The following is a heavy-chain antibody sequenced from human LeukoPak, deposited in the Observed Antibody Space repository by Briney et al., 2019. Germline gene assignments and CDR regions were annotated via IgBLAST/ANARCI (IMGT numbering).Heavy chain of an antibody. CDR2: IYYSGST. CDR3: ARDRRNSRFDY. J-gene: IGHJ4*02. V-gene: IGHV4-61*01. D-gene: IGHD1-14*01. Sequence: SETLSLTCTVSGGSISSSSYYWSWIRQPPGKGLEWIGYIYYSGSTNYNPSLKSRVTISVDTSKNQFSLKLSSVTAADTAVYYCARDRRNSRFDYWGQGTLVTVSS. CDR1: GGSISSSSYY.